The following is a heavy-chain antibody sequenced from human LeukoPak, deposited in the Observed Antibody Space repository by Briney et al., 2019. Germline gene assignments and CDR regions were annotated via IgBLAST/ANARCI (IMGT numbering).Heavy chain of an antibody. CDR2: INPNSGGT. V-gene: IGHV1-2*02. CDR1: GYTFTGYY. Sequence: ASVKVSCKASGYTFTGYYMHWVRQAPGQGLEWMGWINPNSGGTNYAQKFQGRVTMTRDTSISTAYMELSRLRSDDMAVYYCARVYYYGSGSFFGFDPWGQGTLVTVSS. J-gene: IGHJ5*02. CDR3: ARVYYYGSGSFFGFDP. D-gene: IGHD3-10*01.